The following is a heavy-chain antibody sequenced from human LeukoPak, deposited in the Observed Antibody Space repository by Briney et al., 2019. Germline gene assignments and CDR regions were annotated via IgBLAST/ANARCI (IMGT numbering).Heavy chain of an antibody. D-gene: IGHD2-21*01. Sequence: SQTLSLTCTVSGGSISSGGYYWSWIRQHPGKGLEWIGYIYYSGSTYYNPSLKSRVTISVDTSKNQFSLKLSSVTAADTAVYYCARECGGDCYSPDWGQGTLVTVSS. V-gene: IGHV4-31*03. CDR2: IYYSGST. CDR3: ARECGGDCYSPD. J-gene: IGHJ4*02. CDR1: GGSISSGGYY.